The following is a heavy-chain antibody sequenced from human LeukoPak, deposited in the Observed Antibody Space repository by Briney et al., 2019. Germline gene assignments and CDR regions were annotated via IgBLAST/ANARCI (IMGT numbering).Heavy chain of an antibody. D-gene: IGHD4/OR15-4a*01. V-gene: IGHV1-24*01. CDR3: ARGQDMTMVSARLDY. J-gene: IGHJ4*02. Sequence: GASVKVSCKVSGYTLTELSMHWVRQAPGKGLEWMGGFDPKDGETIYAQKFQGRVTMTEDTSTDTAYMELSSLRSEDTAVYYCARGQDMTMVSARLDYWGQGTLVTVSS. CDR1: GYTLTELS. CDR2: FDPKDGET.